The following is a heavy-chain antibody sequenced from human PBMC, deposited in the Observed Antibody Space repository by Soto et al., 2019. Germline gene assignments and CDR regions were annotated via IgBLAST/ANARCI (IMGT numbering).Heavy chain of an antibody. J-gene: IGHJ6*02. CDR2: IIPIFGTA. V-gene: IGHV1-69*01. D-gene: IGHD1-1*01. Sequence: SGAEVKKPGSSVKVSCKASGGTFSSYAISWVRQAPGQGLEWMGGIIPIFGTANYAQKFQGRVTITADESTSTAYMELSSLRSEDTAVYYCSTGTHGNYYNGMDVWGQGTTVTVSS. CDR3: STGTHGNYYNGMDV. CDR1: GGTFSSYA.